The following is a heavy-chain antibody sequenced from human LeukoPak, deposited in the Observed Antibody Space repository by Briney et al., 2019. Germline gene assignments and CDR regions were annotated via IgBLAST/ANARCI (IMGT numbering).Heavy chain of an antibody. V-gene: IGHV3-30*18. CDR2: ISYDGSNK. CDR1: GFTFSSYG. CDR3: AKVLYGTDAFDI. J-gene: IGHJ3*02. Sequence: EGSLRLSCAASGFTFSSYGMHWVRQAPGKGLEWVAVISYDGSNKYYADSVKGRFTISSDNSKNTLYLQMNSLRAEDTAVYYCAKVLYGTDAFDIWGQGTMVTVSS. D-gene: IGHD4-17*01.